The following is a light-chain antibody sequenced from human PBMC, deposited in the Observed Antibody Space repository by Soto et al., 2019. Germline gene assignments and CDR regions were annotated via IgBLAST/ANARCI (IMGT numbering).Light chain of an antibody. J-gene: IGKJ5*01. CDR3: QQRSNWPIT. CDR2: GAS. Sequence: IVLTQSPATLSFSPGETATLSCRASQSISRYLAWYQQKPGQAPRLLIYGASSRATGIPDRFSGSGSGTDFTLTISSLEPEDFALYYCQQRSNWPITFGQGTRLEI. V-gene: IGKV3-11*01. CDR1: QSISRY.